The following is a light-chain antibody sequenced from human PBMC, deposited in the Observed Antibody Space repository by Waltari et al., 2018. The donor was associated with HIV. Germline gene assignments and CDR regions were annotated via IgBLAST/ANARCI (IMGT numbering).Light chain of an antibody. CDR3: QTTDTNGVVV. Sequence: SSALTQTPSVSVSPGQTATITCSGEAFPSRYAHWYHQRAGQAPFLVIYQDHKRPSGITDRFAGSSAGTVLTLTISGVQTEDEGDYYCQTTDTNGVVVFGGGTKVTVL. CDR1: AFPSRY. J-gene: IGLJ2*01. CDR2: QDH. V-gene: IGLV3-25*03.